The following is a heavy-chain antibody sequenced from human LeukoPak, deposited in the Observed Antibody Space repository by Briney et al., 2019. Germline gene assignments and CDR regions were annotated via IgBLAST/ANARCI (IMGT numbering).Heavy chain of an antibody. J-gene: IGHJ4*02. V-gene: IGHV3-64D*09. CDR1: GFTFNSYA. CDR3: VKRDWGSQPAGYYFDD. CDR2: IDNTGVNT. Sequence: PGGSLRLSCSASGFTFNSYAVHWVRQAPGKGLEYVSSIDNTGVNTYYADSVKDRFTISRDNSKNTLYLQMSSLRAEDTAVYYCVKRDWGSQPAGYYFDDWGQGTLVTVSS. D-gene: IGHD7-27*01.